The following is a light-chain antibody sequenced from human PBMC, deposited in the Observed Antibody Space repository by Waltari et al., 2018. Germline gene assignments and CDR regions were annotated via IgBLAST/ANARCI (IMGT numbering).Light chain of an antibody. CDR1: QRISSK. CDR3: QQYHESPPIT. V-gene: IGKV3-15*01. CDR2: GAA. J-gene: IGKJ3*01. Sequence: EIVMTQSPATLSVSPGARATLSCRASQRISSKLAWYQQKPGQDPRLLIYGAATSATGIPARFSGSGSGTEFTLTISSLQSEDFAVYFCQQYHESPPITFGPGTKVDIK.